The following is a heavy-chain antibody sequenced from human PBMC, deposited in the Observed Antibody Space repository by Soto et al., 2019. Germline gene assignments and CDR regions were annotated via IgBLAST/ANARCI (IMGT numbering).Heavy chain of an antibody. J-gene: IGHJ5*02. CDR3: AKDMVGGQQLVLGWFDP. CDR2: ISWNSGRI. D-gene: IGHD6-13*01. CDR1: GFTFDDYA. Sequence: EVQLVESGGGLVKPGRSLRLSCAASGFTFDDYAMHWVRQAPGKGLEWVSGISWNSGRICYADSVKGRFTISRDNAKNSLYLQMNSLRAEDTALYYCAKDMVGGQQLVLGWFDPWGQGTLVTVSS. V-gene: IGHV3-9*01.